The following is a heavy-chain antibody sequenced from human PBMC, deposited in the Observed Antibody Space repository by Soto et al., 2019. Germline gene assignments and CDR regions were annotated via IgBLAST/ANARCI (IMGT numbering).Heavy chain of an antibody. CDR2: ISAYNGNT. CDR3: ARYYYDSSGYYYVSLFEYYYGMDV. D-gene: IGHD3-22*01. V-gene: IGHV1-18*01. J-gene: IGHJ6*02. Sequence: GASVKVSCKASGYTFTSYGISWVRQAPGQGLEWMGWISAYNGNTNYAQKLQGRVTMTTDTSTSTAYMELRSLRSDDTAVYYCARYYYDSSGYYYVSLFEYYYGMDVWGQGTTVTVSS. CDR1: GYTFTSYG.